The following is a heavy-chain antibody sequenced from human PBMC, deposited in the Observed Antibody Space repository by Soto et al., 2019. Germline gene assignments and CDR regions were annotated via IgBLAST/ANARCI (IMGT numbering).Heavy chain of an antibody. V-gene: IGHV1-18*04. CDR2: INPYKHNT. CDR1: GYTFTTYG. D-gene: IGHD1-20*01. J-gene: IGHJ4*02. Sequence: QVQLVQSGAEVKKPGASVKVSCKAFGYTFTTYGISWVRQAPGQGLEWMGWINPYKHNTYYAQKSQGRVTLTTDTSTSTAYMELRSLRSDDSGIYYCARAEKWVTGNMGGYWGQGTLVTVHS. CDR3: ARAEKWVTGNMGGY.